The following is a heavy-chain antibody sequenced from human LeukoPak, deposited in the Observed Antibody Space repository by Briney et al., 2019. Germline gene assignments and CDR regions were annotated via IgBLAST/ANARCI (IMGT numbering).Heavy chain of an antibody. CDR2: ISYDGSNK. D-gene: IGHD6-19*01. V-gene: IGHV3-30*04. J-gene: IGHJ6*03. CDR1: GFTFSSYA. Sequence: GGSLRLSCAASGFTFSSYAMHWVRQAPGKGLEWVAVISYDGSNKYYADSVKGRFTISRDNSKNTLYLQMNSLRAEDTAVYYCARDSGAVAGYYYYYYMDVWGKGTTVTISS. CDR3: ARDSGAVAGYYYYYYMDV.